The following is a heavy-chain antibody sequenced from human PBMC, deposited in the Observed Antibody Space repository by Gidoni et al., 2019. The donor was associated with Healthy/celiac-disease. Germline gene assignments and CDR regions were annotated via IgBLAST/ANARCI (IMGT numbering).Heavy chain of an antibody. CDR3: TTDQTMIVVVITADI. J-gene: IGHJ3*02. D-gene: IGHD3-22*01. CDR2: IKSKTDGGTT. Sequence: EVQLVESGGGLVKPGGSLRLSCAASGFTFSNAWMSWVRQAPGKGLEWVGRIKSKTDGGTTDYAAPVKGRFTISRDDSKNTLYLQMNSLKTEDTAVYYCTTDQTMIVVVITADIWGQGTMVTVSS. CDR1: GFTFSNAW. V-gene: IGHV3-15*01.